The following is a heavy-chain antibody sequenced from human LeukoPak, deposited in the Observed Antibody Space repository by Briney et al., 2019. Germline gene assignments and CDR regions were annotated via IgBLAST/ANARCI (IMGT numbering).Heavy chain of an antibody. CDR3: ARGRGVNYYDFWSGYEKWFDP. Sequence: DINXXRQATGQGLEWMGWMNPNSGNTGYAQKFQGRVTMTRNTSISTAYMELSSLRSEDTAVYYCARGRGVNYYDFWSGYEKWFDPWGQGTLVTVSS. J-gene: IGHJ5*02. CDR2: MNPNSGNT. CDR1: D. D-gene: IGHD3-3*01. V-gene: IGHV1-8*01.